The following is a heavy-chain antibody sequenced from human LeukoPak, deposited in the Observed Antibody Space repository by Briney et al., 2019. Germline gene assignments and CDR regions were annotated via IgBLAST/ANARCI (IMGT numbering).Heavy chain of an antibody. D-gene: IGHD2-2*01. J-gene: IGHJ4*02. V-gene: IGHV3-23*01. CDR2: ISGSGGST. CDR1: GGSISSGGYY. CDR3: AKDGDLVVPAAMGAFGY. Sequence: PSETLSLTCTVSGGSISSGGYYWSWIRQPPGKGLEWVSAISGSGGSTYYADSVKGRFTISRDNSKNTLYLQMNSLRAEDTAVYYCAKDGDLVVPAAMGAFGYWGQGTLVTVSS.